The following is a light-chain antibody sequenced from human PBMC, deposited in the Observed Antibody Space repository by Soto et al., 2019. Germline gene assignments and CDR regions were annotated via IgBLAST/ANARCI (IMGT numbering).Light chain of an antibody. J-gene: IGKJ4*01. CDR3: KQYASSPLT. CDR1: ESVSSSY. CDR2: GAS. Sequence: EIVLTQSPGTLSLSPGERASLSCRASESVSSSYLAWYQQKPGQAPRLLIYGASSRATGIPDRFSGSGSGTDFTLTISRLDPEDFAVYYCKQYASSPLTFGGGTKVEI. V-gene: IGKV3-20*01.